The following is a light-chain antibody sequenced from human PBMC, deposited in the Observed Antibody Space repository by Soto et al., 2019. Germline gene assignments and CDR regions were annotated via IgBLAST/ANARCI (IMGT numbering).Light chain of an antibody. CDR3: ETWYSNTNKV. CDR2: LDRSGSY. CDR1: SWHITYI. J-gene: IGLJ3*02. Sequence: QPVLTQSSSASASLGSSVKLTCIRSSWHITYIIEWHQQQPGQAPRFLMTLDRSGSYNRGSGVPDRFSGSSSGADRYLTISSLQFEDEGDYYCETWYSNTNKVFGGGTKLTVL. V-gene: IGLV4-60*02.